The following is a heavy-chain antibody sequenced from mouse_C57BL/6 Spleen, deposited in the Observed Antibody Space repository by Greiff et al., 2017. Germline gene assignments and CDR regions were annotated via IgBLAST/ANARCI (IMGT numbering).Heavy chain of an antibody. CDR1: GYAFSSYW. CDR3: ARLTGTGFAY. V-gene: IGHV1-80*01. J-gene: IGHJ3*01. Sequence: VQGVESGAELVKPGASVKISCKASGYAFSSYWMNWVKQRPGKGLEWIGQIYPGDGDTNYNGKFKGKATLTADKSSSTAYMQLSSLTSEDSAVYFCARLTGTGFAYWGQGTLVTVSA. D-gene: IGHD4-1*01. CDR2: IYPGDGDT.